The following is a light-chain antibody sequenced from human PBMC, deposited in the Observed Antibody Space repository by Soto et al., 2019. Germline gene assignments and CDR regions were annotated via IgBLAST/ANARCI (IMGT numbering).Light chain of an antibody. CDR1: PSVSDMY. V-gene: IGKV3-20*01. CDR3: EYGTMVCT. Sequence: IVLTQSPGTLSLSPGAGATLSCSASPSVSDMYLARYQQKPGQSPRLLIYGASMSATGIQDRFSSSWAGTDFTLTTSILEVEDLAVYDCEYGTMVCTFGQGTKV. J-gene: IGKJ1*01. CDR2: GAS.